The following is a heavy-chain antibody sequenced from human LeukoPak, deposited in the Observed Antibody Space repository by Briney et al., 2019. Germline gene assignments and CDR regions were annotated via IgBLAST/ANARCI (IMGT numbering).Heavy chain of an antibody. CDR1: GFTFSSYS. V-gene: IGHV3-21*01. CDR3: ARAYYDFWSGYYPFPFYYYGMDV. D-gene: IGHD3-3*01. Sequence: PGRSLRLSCAASGFTFSSYSMNWVRQPPGKGLEWVSSIISISSYIYYADSVKGRFTISRDNAKNSLYLQMNSLRAEDTAVYYCARAYYDFWSGYYPFPFYYYGMDVWGQGTTVTVSS. CDR2: IISISSYI. J-gene: IGHJ6*02.